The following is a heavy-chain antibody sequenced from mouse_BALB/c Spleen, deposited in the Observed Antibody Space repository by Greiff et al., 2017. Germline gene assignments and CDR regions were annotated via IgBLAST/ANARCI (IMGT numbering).Heavy chain of an antibody. CDR1: GFNIKDTY. CDR2: IDPANGNT. Sequence: EVQLQESGAELVKPGASVKLSCTASGFNIKDTYMHWVKQRPEQGLEWIGRIDPANGNTKYDPKFQGKATITADTSSNTAYLQLSSLTSEDTAVYYCARDYYDYDGGFAYWGQGTLVTVSA. V-gene: IGHV14-3*02. J-gene: IGHJ3*01. D-gene: IGHD2-4*01. CDR3: ARDYYDYDGGFAY.